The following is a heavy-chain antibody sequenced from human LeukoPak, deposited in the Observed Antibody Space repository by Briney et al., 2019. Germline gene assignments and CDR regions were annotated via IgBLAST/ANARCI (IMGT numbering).Heavy chain of an antibody. D-gene: IGHD6-19*01. CDR2: ISSSSSYI. J-gene: IGHJ4*02. CDR3: ANSRGAVAGAPDY. Sequence: PGGSLRLSCAASGFTFSSYRMNWVRQAPGKGLEWVSSISSSSSYIYYADSVKGRFTISRDNAKNTLYLQMNSLRAEDTAVYYCANSRGAVAGAPDYWGQGTLVTVSS. V-gene: IGHV3-21*04. CDR1: GFTFSSYR.